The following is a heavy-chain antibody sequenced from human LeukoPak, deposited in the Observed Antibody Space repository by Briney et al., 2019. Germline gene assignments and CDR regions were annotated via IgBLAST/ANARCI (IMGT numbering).Heavy chain of an antibody. J-gene: IGHJ4*02. D-gene: IGHD1-26*01. V-gene: IGHV4-61*02. CDR2: IYTSGST. CDR1: GGSISSGSYY. CDR3: ARDQGGSYWRRFDH. Sequence: SETLSLTCTVSGGSISSGSYYWSWIRQPAGKGLEWIGRIYTSGSTNYSPSLKSRVTMSVDTSKNQFSLKLSSVTAADTAVYYCARDQGGSYWRRFDHWGQGTLVTVSS.